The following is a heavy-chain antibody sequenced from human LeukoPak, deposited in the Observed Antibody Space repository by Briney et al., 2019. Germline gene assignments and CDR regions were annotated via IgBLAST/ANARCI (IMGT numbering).Heavy chain of an antibody. D-gene: IGHD2-15*01. Sequence: PSETLSLTCTVSGGSISSYYWSWIRQPPGKGLEWIGYIYYSGSTNYNPSLKSRVTISVDTSKNHFSLKLSSVTAADTAVYYCARAIQGSRYCSGGSCGYFDYWGQGTLVTVSS. CDR2: IYYSGST. CDR1: GGSISSYY. V-gene: IGHV4-59*01. J-gene: IGHJ4*02. CDR3: ARAIQGSRYCSGGSCGYFDY.